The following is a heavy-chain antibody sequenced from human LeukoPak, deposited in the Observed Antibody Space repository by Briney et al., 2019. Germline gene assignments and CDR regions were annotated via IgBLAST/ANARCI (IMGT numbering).Heavy chain of an antibody. CDR3: AGYVGVLAAFDY. D-gene: IGHD2-15*01. V-gene: IGHV3-53*01. CDR2: IYSGCST. Sequence: GGPLRLSCAASGFTVSCNYMRWLRQAPGRGVEWVSVIYSGCSTYYADSVKGRFTIPIDNSKNTLYLQMNSLRAEDTAVYYCAGYVGVLAAFDYWGQGTLVTVSS. CDR1: GFTVSCNY. J-gene: IGHJ4*02.